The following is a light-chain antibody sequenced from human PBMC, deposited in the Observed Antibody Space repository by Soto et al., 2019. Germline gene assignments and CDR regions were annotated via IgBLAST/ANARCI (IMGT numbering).Light chain of an antibody. CDR2: AAS. V-gene: IGKV1D-8*01. CDR3: QQYYSFPRT. J-gene: IGKJ2*01. CDR1: QSISSY. Sequence: VIWMTQSPSLLSASTGDRVTISCRVSQSISSYLAWYQQKPGKAPELLIYAASTLQSGVPSRFSGSGSGTDFTLTSSCLQSEDFATYYWQQYYSFPRTFGQGTKLEIK.